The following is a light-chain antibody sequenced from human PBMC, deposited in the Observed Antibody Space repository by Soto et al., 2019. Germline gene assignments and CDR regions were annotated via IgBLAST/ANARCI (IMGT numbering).Light chain of an antibody. Sequence: QSVLTQPPSASGTPGQRVTISCSGSRSNIGSNTVNWYQQLPGTAPKVLIYSSNQRPSGVPDRFSGSESGTSASLAISGLQSEDEADYYCAAWDDSLNGVVFGGGTKVTVL. J-gene: IGLJ2*01. CDR1: RSNIGSNT. CDR3: AAWDDSLNGVV. CDR2: SSN. V-gene: IGLV1-44*01.